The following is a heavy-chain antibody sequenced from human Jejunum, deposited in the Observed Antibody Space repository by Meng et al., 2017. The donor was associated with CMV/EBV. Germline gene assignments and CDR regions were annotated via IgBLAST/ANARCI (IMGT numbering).Heavy chain of an antibody. Sequence: FSSYTMKWVRQAPGKGVEWVSSISSTSSSMYYADSVKGRFTISRDNAKNSLYLQMNSLRAEDTAVYYCARFGTMIVVEDVDYFDYWGQGTVVTVSS. V-gene: IGHV3-21*01. D-gene: IGHD3-22*01. CDR2: ISSTSSSM. CDR1: FSSYT. J-gene: IGHJ4*02. CDR3: ARFGTMIVVEDVDYFDY.